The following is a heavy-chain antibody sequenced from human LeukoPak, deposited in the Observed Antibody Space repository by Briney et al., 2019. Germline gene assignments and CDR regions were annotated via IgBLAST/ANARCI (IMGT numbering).Heavy chain of an antibody. Sequence: GGSLRLSCAASGFTFSSYGMSWVRQAPGKGLEWVSAISGSGGSTYYADSVKGRFTISRDNSKNTLYLQMNSLRAEDTAVYYCAKGGWYYDSSAHAFDIWGQGTMVTVSS. J-gene: IGHJ3*02. CDR3: AKGGWYYDSSAHAFDI. D-gene: IGHD3-22*01. CDR1: GFTFSSYG. CDR2: ISGSGGST. V-gene: IGHV3-23*01.